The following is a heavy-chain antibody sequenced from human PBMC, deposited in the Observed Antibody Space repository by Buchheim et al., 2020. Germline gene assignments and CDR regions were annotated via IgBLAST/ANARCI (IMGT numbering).Heavy chain of an antibody. CDR3: AKRKTDGYCSGGSCPTWGWFDP. CDR1: GFTFSSYA. Sequence: QVQLVESGGGVVQPGRSLRLSCAASGFTFSSYAMHWVRQAPGKGLEWVAVIWYDGSNKYYADSVKGRFTISRDNSKNTLYLQMNSLRAEDTAVYYCAKRKTDGYCSGGSCPTWGWFDPWGQGTL. D-gene: IGHD2-15*01. V-gene: IGHV3-33*06. J-gene: IGHJ5*02. CDR2: IWYDGSNK.